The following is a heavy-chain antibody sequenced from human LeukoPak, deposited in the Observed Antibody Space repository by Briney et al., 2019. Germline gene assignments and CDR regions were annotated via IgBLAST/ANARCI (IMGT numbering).Heavy chain of an antibody. CDR1: GGSISSYY. Sequence: PSETLSLTCTVSGGSISSYYWSWIRQPPGKGLEWIGEINHSGSTNYNPSLKSRVTISVDTSKNQFSLKLSSVTAADTAVYYCARGRGDYDFWSGYPRFFDYWGQGTLVTVSS. D-gene: IGHD3-3*01. V-gene: IGHV4-34*01. CDR3: ARGRGDYDFWSGYPRFFDY. J-gene: IGHJ4*02. CDR2: INHSGST.